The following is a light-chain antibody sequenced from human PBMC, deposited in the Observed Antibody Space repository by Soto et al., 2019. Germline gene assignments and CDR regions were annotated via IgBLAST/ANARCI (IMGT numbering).Light chain of an antibody. CDR3: QQYNNWPPA. Sequence: ETVVTQSPATLSVSPGERATLSCRASQSVSNNFAWYQQKPGKAPRLLIYGASTRATGIPARFSGSESGTEFTLTISSLQSEDFAVYYCQQYNNWPPAFGQGTKVEIK. J-gene: IGKJ1*01. CDR2: GAS. V-gene: IGKV3D-15*01. CDR1: QSVSNN.